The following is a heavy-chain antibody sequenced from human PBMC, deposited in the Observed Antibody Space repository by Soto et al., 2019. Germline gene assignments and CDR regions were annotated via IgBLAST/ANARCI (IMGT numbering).Heavy chain of an antibody. CDR1: GGSISSSSYY. CDR2: IYYSGST. J-gene: IGHJ5*02. D-gene: IGHD3-3*02. V-gene: IGHV4-39*01. CDR3: ASPKIAFYNWFDP. Sequence: QLQLQESGPGLVKPSETLSLTCTVSGGSISSSSYYWGWIRQPPGKGLEWIGSIYYSGSTYYNPSLKRRVPISVDTSKNQFSLKLSSVTAADPAVYYCASPKIAFYNWFDPWGQGTLVTVSS.